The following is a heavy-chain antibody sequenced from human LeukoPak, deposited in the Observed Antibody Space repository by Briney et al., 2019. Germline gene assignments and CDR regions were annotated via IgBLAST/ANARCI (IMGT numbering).Heavy chain of an antibody. V-gene: IGHV3-7*01. Sequence: GGSLRLSCAVSGLIFSSSWMDWVRQAPGKGLEWVASINPDGNKKYSADSVKGRFTISRDNAENSLYLQMNSLRVEDTAFYYCARDLAYSRLDYWGQGMLVTVSS. CDR2: INPDGNKK. CDR1: GLIFSSSW. CDR3: ARDLAYSRLDY. D-gene: IGHD5-18*01. J-gene: IGHJ4*02.